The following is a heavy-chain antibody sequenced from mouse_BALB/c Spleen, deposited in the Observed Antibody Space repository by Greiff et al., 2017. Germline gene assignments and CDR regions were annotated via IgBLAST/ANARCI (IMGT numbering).Heavy chain of an antibody. Sequence: EVKVVESGPELVKPGASVKMSCKASGYTFTDYYMKWVKQSPGKSLEWIGDINPNNGDTFYNQKFKGKATLTVDKSSSTAYMQLNSLTSEDSAVYYCARGAMDYWGQGTSVTVSS. CDR3: ARGAMDY. CDR2: INPNNGDT. J-gene: IGHJ4*01. V-gene: IGHV1-26*01. CDR1: GYTFTDYY.